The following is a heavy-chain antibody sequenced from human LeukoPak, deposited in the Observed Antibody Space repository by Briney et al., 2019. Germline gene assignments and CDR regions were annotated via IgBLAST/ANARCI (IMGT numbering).Heavy chain of an antibody. Sequence: SVKVSCKASGGTFSSYAISWVRQAPGQGLEWMGGIIPMFGTANYAQKFQGRVTITADESTNTAHMELSSLRSEDTAVYYCARDPCSTSCYRGGYYYYYMDVWGKGTTVTVSS. J-gene: IGHJ6*03. V-gene: IGHV1-69*13. D-gene: IGHD2-2*02. CDR3: ARDPCSTSCYRGGYYYYYMDV. CDR2: IIPMFGTA. CDR1: GGTFSSYA.